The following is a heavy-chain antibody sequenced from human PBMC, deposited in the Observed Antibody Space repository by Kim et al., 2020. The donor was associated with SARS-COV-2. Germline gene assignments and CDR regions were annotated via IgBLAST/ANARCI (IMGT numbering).Heavy chain of an antibody. CDR1: GGSISSYY. CDR3: ARYIGLGDTIFGVVIPNNWFDP. CDR2: IYYSGST. V-gene: IGHV4-59*13. D-gene: IGHD3-3*01. J-gene: IGHJ5*02. Sequence: SETLSLTCTVSGGSISSYYWSWIRQPPGKGLEWIGYIYYSGSTNYNPSLKSRVTISVDTSKNQFSLKLSSVTAADTAVYYCARYIGLGDTIFGVVIPNNWFDPWGQGTLVTVSS.